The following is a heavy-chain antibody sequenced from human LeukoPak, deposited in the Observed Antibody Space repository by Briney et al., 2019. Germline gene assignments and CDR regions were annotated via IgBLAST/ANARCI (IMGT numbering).Heavy chain of an antibody. V-gene: IGHV1-8*01. CDR1: GYTFTNYD. Sequence: GASVKVSCKASGYTFTNYDINWVRQATGQGLEWMGWMNPNSGNKWYAQKFQGRVTMTSDTSISTASMELSSLRSEDTAVYYCARGPFVGETMSVYYFDYWGQGSLVTVPS. CDR2: MNPNSGNK. CDR3: ARGPFVGETMSVYYFDY. J-gene: IGHJ4*02. D-gene: IGHD1-26*01.